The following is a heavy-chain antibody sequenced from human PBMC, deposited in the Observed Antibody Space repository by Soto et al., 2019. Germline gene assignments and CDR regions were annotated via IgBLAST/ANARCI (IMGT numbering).Heavy chain of an antibody. Sequence: QVQLVESVGGVVQPGRSLRLSCAASGFTFRTYGMHWVRQAPGKGLEWLAVISNTGINKYYADSVKGRFTISRDNSRDILFLQMNSLRGEDTAISYCAKVIRADSTSSNFYYYSGLDVWGKGTTVTVSS. CDR3: AKVIRADSTSSNFYYYSGLDV. V-gene: IGHV3-30*18. CDR1: GFTFRTYG. CDR2: ISNTGINK. J-gene: IGHJ6*04. D-gene: IGHD6-6*01.